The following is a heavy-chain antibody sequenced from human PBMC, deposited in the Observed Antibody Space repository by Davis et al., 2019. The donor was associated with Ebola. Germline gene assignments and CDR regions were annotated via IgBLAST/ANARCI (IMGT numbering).Heavy chain of an antibody. J-gene: IGHJ4*02. D-gene: IGHD1-1*01. CDR1: GFTFSNYA. CDR3: AIDPNWQFGY. CDR2: IHGSGTGA. Sequence: PGGSLRLSCAASGFTFSNYAMTWVRQAPGKGLEWVPAIHGSGTGAFYADSVKGRFTISRDNSKNTVFLQMNSLRGEDTALYYCAIDPNWQFGYWGQGILVTVSS. V-gene: IGHV3-23*01.